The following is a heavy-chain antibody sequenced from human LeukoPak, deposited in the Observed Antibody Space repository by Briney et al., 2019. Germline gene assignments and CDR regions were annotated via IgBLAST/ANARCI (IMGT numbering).Heavy chain of an antibody. Sequence: ASVKVSCKVSGYTLTELSMHWVRQAPGKGLEWMGGFDPEDGETIYAQKFQGRVTMTEDTSTDTAYMELRSLRSDDTAVYYCARGLTDDDAFDIWGQGTMVTVSS. V-gene: IGHV1-24*01. CDR1: GYTLTELS. J-gene: IGHJ3*02. CDR3: ARGLTDDDAFDI. CDR2: FDPEDGET. D-gene: IGHD3-16*01.